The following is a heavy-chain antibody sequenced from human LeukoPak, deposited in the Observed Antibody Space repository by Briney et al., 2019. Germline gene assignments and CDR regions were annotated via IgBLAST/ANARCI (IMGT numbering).Heavy chain of an antibody. CDR3: ARSDGIVGEEAWFDP. D-gene: IGHD1-26*01. J-gene: IGHJ5*02. CDR1: GGSISTFH. V-gene: IGHV4-4*09. CDR2: IFSSDIT. Sequence: SETLSLTCSVSGGSISTFHWHWIRQPPGKGREWVGYIFSSDITNYNPSLRSRVTISVDTSKNQFSLKLRSVTAADTTVYFCARSDGIVGEEAWFDPWGQGTLVTVSS.